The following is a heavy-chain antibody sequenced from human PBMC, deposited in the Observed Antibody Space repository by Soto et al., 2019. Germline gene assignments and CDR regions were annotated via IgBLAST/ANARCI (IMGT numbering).Heavy chain of an antibody. CDR3: ARGGDVNYYHGMDV. Sequence: GASVKVSCKASGYTFTSYGISWVRQAPGQGLEWMGWISAYNGKTNYAQNAQGRVTMTTDTSTRTAYMDLRSLRSDDTAVYYCARGGDVNYYHGMDVWGQGTTVTVSS. J-gene: IGHJ6*02. V-gene: IGHV1-18*01. CDR2: ISAYNGKT. CDR1: GYTFTSYG. D-gene: IGHD5-12*01.